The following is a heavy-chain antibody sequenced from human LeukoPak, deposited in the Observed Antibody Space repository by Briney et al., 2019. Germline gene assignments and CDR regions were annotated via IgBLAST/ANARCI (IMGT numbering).Heavy chain of an antibody. CDR2: IYSVGST. D-gene: IGHD2-21*01. J-gene: IGHJ4*02. Sequence: GRSLRLSCAASGFTVSRNYMSWVRQAPGKGLEWVSVIYSVGSTYYADSVKGRFTISRDNSKNTVYLQMNSLRAEDTAVYYCARDHMSEWRTFDYWGQGTLVTVSS. CDR3: ARDHMSEWRTFDY. CDR1: GFTVSRNY. V-gene: IGHV3-53*01.